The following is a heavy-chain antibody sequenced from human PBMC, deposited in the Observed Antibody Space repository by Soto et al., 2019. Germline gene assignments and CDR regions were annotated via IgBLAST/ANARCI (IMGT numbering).Heavy chain of an antibody. CDR2: IIPILGIA. D-gene: IGHD2-8*01. V-gene: IGHV1-69*02. J-gene: IGHJ3*02. Sequence: QVQLVQSGAEVQKPGSSVKVSCKASGGTFSSYTISWVRQAPGQGLEWMGRIIPILGIANYAQKFQGRVTITADKSTSTAYMELSSLRSEDTAVYYCARVSDCTNGVCYSDAFDIWGQGTMVTVSS. CDR1: GGTFSSYT. CDR3: ARVSDCTNGVCYSDAFDI.